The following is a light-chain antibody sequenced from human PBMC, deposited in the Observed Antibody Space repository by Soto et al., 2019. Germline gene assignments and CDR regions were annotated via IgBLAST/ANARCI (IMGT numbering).Light chain of an antibody. Sequence: QSALTQPPSASGSPGQSVAISCAGTSGDVGGYSYVSWYQQYPGRAPKLMIYEVTKRPSGVPDRFSGSKSGNTASLTVSGLQAKDEADYYCSSYAASNNFYFVFGGGTKLTVL. V-gene: IGLV2-8*01. CDR1: SGDVGGYSY. CDR3: SSYAASNNFYFV. J-gene: IGLJ3*02. CDR2: EVT.